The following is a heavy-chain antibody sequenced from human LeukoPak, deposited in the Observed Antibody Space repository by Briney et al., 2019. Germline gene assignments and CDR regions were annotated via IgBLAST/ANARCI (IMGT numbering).Heavy chain of an antibody. CDR3: ARGSCSGGDCYYRYGGLHI. D-gene: IGHD2-15*01. J-gene: IGHJ3*02. V-gene: IGHV3-13*04. Sequence: GGSLRLSCAASGFTFSSHDMHWVRQAAGKGLEWVSAFHTAGDTHYADSVKGRFTISRENARNSLYLQMNSLRAGDTAVYYCARGSCSGGDCYYRYGGLHIWGQGTMVTVSS. CDR1: GFTFSSHD. CDR2: FHTAGDT.